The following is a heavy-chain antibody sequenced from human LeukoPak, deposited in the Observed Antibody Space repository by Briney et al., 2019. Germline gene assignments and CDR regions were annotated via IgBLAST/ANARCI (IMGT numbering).Heavy chain of an antibody. J-gene: IGHJ3*01. D-gene: IGHD2-15*01. CDR2: IYYSGST. CDR3: ARDYCSGGSCYFHVFDV. CDR1: GGSISSYY. V-gene: IGHV4-59*12. Sequence: SETLSLTCTVSGGSISSYYWSWIRQPPGKGLEWIGYIYYSGSTNYNPSLKSRVTISVDTSKNQFSLNLTSVTAADTAVYYCARDYCSGGSCYFHVFDVWGQGTTVTVSS.